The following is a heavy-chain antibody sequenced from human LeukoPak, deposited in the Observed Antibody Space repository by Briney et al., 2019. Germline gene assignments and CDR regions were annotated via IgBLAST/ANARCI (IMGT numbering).Heavy chain of an antibody. CDR3: ARGLYGSGSYSGDFDY. CDR1: GGSISSYY. V-gene: IGHV4-59*01. CDR2: ICYIGSP. J-gene: IGHJ4*02. Sequence: PSETLSLTCTVSGGSISSYYWSWIRQPPGKGLEWIAYICYIGSPNYNPSLKSRVTISVDTSKNQFSLKLTSVTAADTAVYYCARGLYGSGSYSGDFDYWGQGTLVTVSS. D-gene: IGHD3-10*01.